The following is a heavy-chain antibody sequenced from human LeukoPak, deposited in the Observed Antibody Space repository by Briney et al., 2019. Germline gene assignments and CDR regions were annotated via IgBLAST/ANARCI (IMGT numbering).Heavy chain of an antibody. CDR1: GFTFSSFG. CDR3: AKRLAAAGTYDS. J-gene: IGHJ4*02. D-gene: IGHD6-13*01. Sequence: PRGSLRLSCVASGFTFSSFGMSWVRQAPGKGLEWVSAISGGSENTYYADSVKGRFTISRDNSKKTLYMQMNSLRSEDTAVYYCAKRLAAAGTYDSWGQGTLVTVSS. CDR2: ISGGSENT. V-gene: IGHV3-23*01.